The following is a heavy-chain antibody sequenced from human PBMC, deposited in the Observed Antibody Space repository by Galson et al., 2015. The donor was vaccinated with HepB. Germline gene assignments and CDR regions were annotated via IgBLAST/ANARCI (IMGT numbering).Heavy chain of an antibody. D-gene: IGHD5-18*01. Sequence: SLRLSCAASGFTFSSYSMNWVRQAPGKGLEWVSYIGSSSSTIYYADSVKGRFTISRDNAKNSLYLQMNSLRDEDTAVYYCARDWDTAMVEPKYFDYWGQGTLVTVSS. J-gene: IGHJ4*02. CDR1: GFTFSSYS. CDR2: IGSSSSTI. CDR3: ARDWDTAMVEPKYFDY. V-gene: IGHV3-48*02.